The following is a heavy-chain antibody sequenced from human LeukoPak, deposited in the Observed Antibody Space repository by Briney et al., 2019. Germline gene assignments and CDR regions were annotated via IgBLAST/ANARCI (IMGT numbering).Heavy chain of an antibody. V-gene: IGHV4-59*01. D-gene: IGHD3-22*01. J-gene: IGHJ3*02. CDR2: IYYSGST. CDR3: ARGDYYDSSGYRSGATFDI. CDR1: DGSINSYY. Sequence: SETLSLTCSVSDGSINSYYWNWIRQPPGKGLEWIGYIYYSGSTNYNPSLKSRVTISVDTSKNQFSLKLSSVTAADTAVYYCARGDYYDSSGYRSGATFDIWGQGTMVTVSS.